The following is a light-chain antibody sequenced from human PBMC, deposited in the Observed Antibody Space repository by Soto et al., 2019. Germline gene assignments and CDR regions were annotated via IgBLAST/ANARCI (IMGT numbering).Light chain of an antibody. CDR2: GAS. CDR3: QQYVATSIT. CDR1: QNVTNNY. Sequence: EITLTQSPDTLSLSAGERATLSCRASQNVTNNYLAWYQQKPGQAPSLLIYGASIRASGIADRFSGSGTWTSFTLTISLLEPEDFAVYYCQQYVATSITCGGGTGMDIK. J-gene: IGKJ4*01. V-gene: IGKV3-20*01.